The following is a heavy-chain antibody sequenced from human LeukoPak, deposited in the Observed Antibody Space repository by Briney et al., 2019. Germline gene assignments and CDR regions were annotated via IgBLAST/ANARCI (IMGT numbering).Heavy chain of an antibody. D-gene: IGHD3-10*01. CDR2: INPNSGGT. J-gene: IGHJ4*02. V-gene: IGHV1-2*02. Sequence: ASVKVSCKASGYTFTGYYMHWVRQAPGQGLEWMGWINPNSGGTNYAQKFQGRVAMTRDTSISTAYMELSRLRSDDTAVYYCARVSTMVRGVIIKRYFDYWGQGTLVTVSS. CDR3: ARVSTMVRGVIIKRYFDY. CDR1: GYTFTGYY.